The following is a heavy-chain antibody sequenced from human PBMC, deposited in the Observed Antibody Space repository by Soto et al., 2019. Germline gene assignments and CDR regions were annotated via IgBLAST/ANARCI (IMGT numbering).Heavy chain of an antibody. CDR2: ISSSSSYI. D-gene: IGHD6-6*01. V-gene: IGHV3-21*01. J-gene: IGHJ6*02. CDR1: GFTFSSYS. Sequence: EVQLVESGGGLVKPGGSLRLSCTASGFTFSSYSMNWVRQAPGKGLEWVSSISSSSSYIYYADSVKVRFTISRDNAKNSLYLQMNSLSAEDTAVYYCARDGLWAARPGFYGMDVWGQGTTVTVSS. CDR3: ARDGLWAARPGFYGMDV.